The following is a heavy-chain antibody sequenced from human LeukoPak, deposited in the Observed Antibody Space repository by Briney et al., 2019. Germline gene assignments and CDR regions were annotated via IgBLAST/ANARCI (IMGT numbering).Heavy chain of an antibody. J-gene: IGHJ4*02. D-gene: IGHD5-12*01. CDR2: ISYDGSNK. CDR3: AKDPTKLRGARFEYRGVLDY. Sequence: GGSLRLSCAASGFTFSSYGMHWVRQAPGKGLEWVAVISYDGSNKYYADSVKGRFTISRDNSKNTLYLQMNSLRAEDTAVYYCAKDPTKLRGARFEYRGVLDYWGQGTLVTVSS. V-gene: IGHV3-30*18. CDR1: GFTFSSYG.